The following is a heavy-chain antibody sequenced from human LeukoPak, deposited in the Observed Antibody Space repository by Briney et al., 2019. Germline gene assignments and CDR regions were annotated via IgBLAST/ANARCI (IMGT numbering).Heavy chain of an antibody. Sequence: GGSLRLSCAASGFTFDDYAMHWVRQAPGKGLEWVSGISWNSGTIGYADSVKGRFTISRDNAKNSLYLQMNSLRAEDTALYYCAEEGYSSGWTDYYYYGMDVWGQGTTVTVSS. J-gene: IGHJ6*02. CDR2: ISWNSGTI. D-gene: IGHD6-19*01. CDR3: AEEGYSSGWTDYYYYGMDV. V-gene: IGHV3-9*01. CDR1: GFTFDDYA.